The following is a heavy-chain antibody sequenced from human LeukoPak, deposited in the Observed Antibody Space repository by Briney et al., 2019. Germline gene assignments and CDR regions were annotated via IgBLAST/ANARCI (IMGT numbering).Heavy chain of an antibody. CDR1: EFSVGSNY. D-gene: IGHD3-10*01. CDR3: ARNHYGSDDYYYYYMDV. J-gene: IGHJ6*03. V-gene: IGHV3-66*01. Sequence: GGSLRLSCAASEFSVGSNYMTWVRQAPGKGLEWVSLIYSGGSTYYADSVKGRFTISRDNSKNTLYLQMNSLRAEDTAVYYCARNHYGSDDYYYYYMDVWGKGTTVTIS. CDR2: IYSGGST.